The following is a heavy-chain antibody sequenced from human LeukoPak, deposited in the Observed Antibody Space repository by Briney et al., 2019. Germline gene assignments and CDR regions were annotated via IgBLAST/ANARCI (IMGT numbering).Heavy chain of an antibody. D-gene: IGHD2/OR15-2a*01. CDR3: ARINSEYYYYYYYMDV. Sequence: SETLSLTCAVYGGSFSGYCWSWIRQPPGKGLEWIGEINHSGSTNYNPSLKSRVTISVDTSKNQFSLKLSSVTAADTAVYYCARINSEYYYYYYYMDVWGRGTTVTVSS. CDR1: GGSFSGYC. V-gene: IGHV4-34*01. J-gene: IGHJ6*03. CDR2: INHSGST.